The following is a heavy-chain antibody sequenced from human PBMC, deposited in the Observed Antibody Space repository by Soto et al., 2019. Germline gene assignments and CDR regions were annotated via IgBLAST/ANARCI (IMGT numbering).Heavy chain of an antibody. CDR2: IYYSGST. CDR3: ARSAFP. J-gene: IGHJ5*02. Sequence: QVQLQESGPGLVKPSQTLSLTCTVSGGSISSGGYYWTWIRQHPGKGLEWIGYIYYSGSTYYNPSLKSRVTRPVDTSKTPSYLKLRSVTAADTAVYYCARSAFPWGQGPLVTVSS. CDR1: GGSISSGGYY. V-gene: IGHV4-31*03.